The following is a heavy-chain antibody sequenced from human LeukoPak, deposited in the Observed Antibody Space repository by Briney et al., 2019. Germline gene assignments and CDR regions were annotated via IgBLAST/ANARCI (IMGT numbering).Heavy chain of an antibody. CDR2: ISYDGSNK. V-gene: IGHV3-30-3*01. CDR1: GFTFSSYA. CDR3: ARGSDGALEWLPGDAFDI. J-gene: IGHJ3*02. Sequence: GGSLRLSCAASGFTFSSYAMHWVRQAPGKGLEWVAVISYDGSNKYYADSVKGRFTISRDNSKNTLYLQMNSLRAEDTAVYYCARGSDGALEWLPGDAFDIWGQGTMVTVSS. D-gene: IGHD3-3*01.